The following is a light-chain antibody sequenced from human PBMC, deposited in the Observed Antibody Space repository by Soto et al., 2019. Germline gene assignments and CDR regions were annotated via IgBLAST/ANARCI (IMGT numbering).Light chain of an antibody. CDR3: HQRSNWPLT. V-gene: IGKV3-15*01. CDR2: SVS. J-gene: IGKJ4*01. Sequence: EIVFSQSPGPLSLSPGERATPSCRASQSVSSNLAWYQQRPGQAPRLLIYSVSSRDTDIPARFSGGGSGTEFTLTINSLQTEDFGVYYCHQRSNWPLTFGGGTKVDIK. CDR1: QSVSSN.